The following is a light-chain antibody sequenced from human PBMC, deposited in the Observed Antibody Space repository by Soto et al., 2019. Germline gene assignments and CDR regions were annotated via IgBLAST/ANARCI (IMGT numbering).Light chain of an antibody. CDR2: AAS. J-gene: IGKJ2*01. V-gene: IGKV3-20*01. CDR1: RGISSSY. Sequence: EIVLTQSPGTLSLSPGESTTLSCRASRGISSSYLAWYQQKPGQAPRLIIYAASTWATGIPDRFRGSGSATGFTLTISRLEPEDSEVDYCQQYGASTPYTFGQGTKLEIK. CDR3: QQYGASTPYT.